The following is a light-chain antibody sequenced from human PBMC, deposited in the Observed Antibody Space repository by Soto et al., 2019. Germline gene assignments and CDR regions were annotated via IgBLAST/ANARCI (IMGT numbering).Light chain of an antibody. CDR3: QSYDSSLSGPWV. J-gene: IGLJ3*02. CDR2: GSN. CDR1: NSNFGAGYE. V-gene: IGLV1-40*01. Sequence: QSVLTQPPSVSGAPGQRVSISCTGSNSNFGAGYEVHWYVQVPGTAPKLLIYGSNHRGSGVPGRFSGSNSGTSASLVITGLQADDEAEYYCQSYDSSLSGPWVFGGGTKLTVL.